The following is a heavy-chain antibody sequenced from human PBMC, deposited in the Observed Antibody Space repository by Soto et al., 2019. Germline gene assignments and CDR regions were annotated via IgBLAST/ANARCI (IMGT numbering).Heavy chain of an antibody. V-gene: IGHV3-48*02. J-gene: IGHJ6*02. CDR2: ISSSSSTI. Sequence: PGGSLRLSCAASGFTFSSYSMNWVRQAPGKGLEWVSYISSSSSTIYYADSVKGRFTVSRDNAKNSLYLQMNSLRDEDTAVYYWARELNCGGDCYDGMDVWGQGTTVTVSS. CDR1: GFTFSSYS. D-gene: IGHD2-21*02. CDR3: ARELNCGGDCYDGMDV.